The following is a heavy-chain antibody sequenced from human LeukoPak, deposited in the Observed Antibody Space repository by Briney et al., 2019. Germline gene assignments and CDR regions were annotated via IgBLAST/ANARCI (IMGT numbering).Heavy chain of an antibody. CDR2: INHSGST. D-gene: IGHD3-3*01. Sequence: SETLSLTCAVYGGSFSGYYWSWIRQPPGKGLEWIGEINHSGSTNYNPSLKSRVTISVDTSKNQFSLKLSSVTAADTAVYYCARLDSITIFGVVQSGFDYWGQGTLVTVSS. CDR3: ARLDSITIFGVVQSGFDY. CDR1: GGSFSGYY. V-gene: IGHV4-34*01. J-gene: IGHJ4*02.